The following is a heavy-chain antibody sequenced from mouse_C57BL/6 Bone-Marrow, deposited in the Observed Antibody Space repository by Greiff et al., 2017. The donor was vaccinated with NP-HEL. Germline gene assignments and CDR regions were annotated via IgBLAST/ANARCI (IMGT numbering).Heavy chain of an antibody. J-gene: IGHJ3*01. V-gene: IGHV5-15*01. CDR2: ISNLAYSI. CDR1: GFTFSDYG. CDR3: ARRDAAWCAY. Sequence: EVQVVESGGGLVQPGGSLKLSCAASGFTFSDYGMAWVRQAPRKGPEWVAFISNLAYSIYYADTVTGRFTISRENAKNTLYLEMSSLRSEDTAMYYCARRDAAWCAYWGQGTLVTVSA.